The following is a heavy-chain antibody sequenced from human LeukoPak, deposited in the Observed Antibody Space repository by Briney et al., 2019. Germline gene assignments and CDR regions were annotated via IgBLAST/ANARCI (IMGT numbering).Heavy chain of an antibody. V-gene: IGHV4-59*01. J-gene: IGHJ5*02. CDR3: ARASSSGWYGWFDP. CDR1: GGSISSYF. D-gene: IGHD6-19*01. CDR2: IYCSGST. Sequence: PSETLSLTCTVSGGSISSYFWSWIRQPPGKGLEWIGYIYCSGSTTYNPSLKSRVTISVDTSKNQFSLKLSSVTAADTAVYYCARASSSGWYGWFDPWGQGTLVTVSS.